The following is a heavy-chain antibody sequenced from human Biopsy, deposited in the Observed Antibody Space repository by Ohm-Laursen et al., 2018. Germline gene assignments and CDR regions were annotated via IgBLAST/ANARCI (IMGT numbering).Heavy chain of an antibody. CDR3: ARDRGYYSDRTVPGYFDL. V-gene: IGHV4-59*01. J-gene: IGHJ2*01. D-gene: IGHD3-22*01. CDR1: GDSISSYY. CDR2: VYCTGST. Sequence: SETLSLTCTVSGDSISSYYWSWIRQPPGKGLEWIGYVYCTGSTDYNPSLQSRVTISVDTSKNHFSLRLRSVTPADTAIYCARDRGYYSDRTVPGYFDLWGRGPLVTVSS.